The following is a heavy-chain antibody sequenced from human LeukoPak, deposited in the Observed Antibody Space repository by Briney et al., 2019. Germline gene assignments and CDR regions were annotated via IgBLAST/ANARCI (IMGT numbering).Heavy chain of an antibody. D-gene: IGHD1-26*01. Sequence: PGGSLRLSCAASGFTFSSYVMSWVRQAPGKGLEWVSAISGSGVTTYFADSVRGRFTISRDNSKNTLYLQMNSLRAEDTAVYYCAREVGWFDSWGQGTLVTVSS. CDR1: GFTFSSYV. V-gene: IGHV3-23*01. CDR3: AREVGWFDS. J-gene: IGHJ5*01. CDR2: ISGSGVTT.